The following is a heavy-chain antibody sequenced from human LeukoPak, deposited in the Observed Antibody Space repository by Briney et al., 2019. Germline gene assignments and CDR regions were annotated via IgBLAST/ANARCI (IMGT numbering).Heavy chain of an antibody. V-gene: IGHV5-51*01. CDR1: GYSFTSYW. CDR2: IYPGDSDT. J-gene: IGHJ5*02. CDR3: ARRGYCSGGSCSRFDP. Sequence: GESLKISCKGSGYSFTSYWIGWVRQMPGKGLEWMGIIYPGDSDTRYSTSFQGQVTISDDKSISTAYLQWSSLKASDTAMYYCARRGYCSGGSCSRFDPWGQGTLVTVSS. D-gene: IGHD2-15*01.